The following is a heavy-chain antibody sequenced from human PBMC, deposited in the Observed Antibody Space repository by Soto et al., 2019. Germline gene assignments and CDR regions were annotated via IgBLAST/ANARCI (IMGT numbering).Heavy chain of an antibody. J-gene: IGHJ4*02. V-gene: IGHV4-30-2*01. CDR2: IYHSGST. Sequence: QLQLQESGSGLVKPSQTLSLTCAVSGGSISSGGYSWSWIRQPPGKGLEWIGYIYHSGSTYYNPSLKRRVIISVVRSKNPFSLNLSSVTAADTAVYYWARGMTTVPTYDYWGQGTLVTVSS. CDR3: ARGMTTVPTYDY. CDR1: GGSISSGGYS. D-gene: IGHD4-4*01.